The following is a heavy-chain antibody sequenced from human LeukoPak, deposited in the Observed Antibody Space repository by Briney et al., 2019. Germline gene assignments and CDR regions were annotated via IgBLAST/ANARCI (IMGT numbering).Heavy chain of an antibody. CDR2: IMGDGSVR. CDR3: AKDLSADYSNYGAFDI. Sequence: GGSLRLSCAASGFTFSGYWMTWVRQVPGKGLEWVANIMGDGSVRYYLDSVKGRFTISRDNSKNTLYLQMNSLRAEDTAVYYCAKDLSADYSNYGAFDIWGQGTMVTVSS. J-gene: IGHJ3*02. CDR1: GFTFSGYW. V-gene: IGHV3-7*03. D-gene: IGHD4-11*01.